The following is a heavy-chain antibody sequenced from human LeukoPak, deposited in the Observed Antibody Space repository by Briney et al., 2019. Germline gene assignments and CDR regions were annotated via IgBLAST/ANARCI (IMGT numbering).Heavy chain of an antibody. Sequence: PSETLSLTCTVSGASISMYSWTCIRQPAGKGLEWIGRIYTNGRTNYNPSLKSRVTMSVDTSKNQFSLKLNSVTAADTAVYYCARHYDDYIDYWGQGTLVTVSS. CDR3: ARHYDDYIDY. V-gene: IGHV4-4*07. CDR1: GASISMYS. CDR2: IYTNGRT. J-gene: IGHJ4*02. D-gene: IGHD5-12*01.